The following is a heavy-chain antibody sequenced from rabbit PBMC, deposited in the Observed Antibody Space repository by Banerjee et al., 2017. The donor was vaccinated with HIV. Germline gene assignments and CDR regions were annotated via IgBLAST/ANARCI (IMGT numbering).Heavy chain of an antibody. CDR3: VRGRNMLGYAGYAYATINL. CDR2: IDPVFGST. D-gene: IGHD6-1*01. J-gene: IGHJ4*01. Sequence: QEQLVESGGGLVQPGGSLKLSCKASGFDFSSYGVSWVRQAPGKGLEWIGYIDPVFGSTYYASWVNGRFTISSHNAQNTLYLQLNSLTAADTATYFCVRGRNMLGYAGYAYATINLWGPGTLVTVS. CDR1: GFDFSSYG. V-gene: IGHV1S47*01.